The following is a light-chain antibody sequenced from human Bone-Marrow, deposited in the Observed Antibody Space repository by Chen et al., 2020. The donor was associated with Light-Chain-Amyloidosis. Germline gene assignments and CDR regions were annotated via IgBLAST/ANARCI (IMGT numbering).Light chain of an antibody. Sequence: SYELTQPPSVSVSPGQTARITCSGDDLPTKYAYWYKQKPGQTPVLVIHGDTERPSGISERFSGSSSGKTATLTISGVQAEDEADYHCQSADSSGTYEVIFGGGTKLTVL. V-gene: IGLV3-25*03. CDR1: DLPTKY. CDR3: QSADSSGTYEVI. J-gene: IGLJ2*01. CDR2: GDT.